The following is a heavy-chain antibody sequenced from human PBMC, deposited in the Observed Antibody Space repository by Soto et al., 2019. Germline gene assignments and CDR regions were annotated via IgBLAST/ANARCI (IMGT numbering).Heavy chain of an antibody. Sequence: SETLSLTCAVSGGSISSGGYSWSWIRQPPGKGLEWIGYIYHSGSTYYNPSLKSRVTISVDRSKNQFSLKLSSVTAADTAVYYCARLGGGYYESYGMDVWGQGTTVTVSS. J-gene: IGHJ6*02. D-gene: IGHD3-22*01. CDR3: ARLGGGYYESYGMDV. CDR1: GGSISSGGYS. CDR2: IYHSGST. V-gene: IGHV4-30-2*01.